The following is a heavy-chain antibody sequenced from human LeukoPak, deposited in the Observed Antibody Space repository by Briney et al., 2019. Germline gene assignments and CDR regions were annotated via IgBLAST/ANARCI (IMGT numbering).Heavy chain of an antibody. J-gene: IGHJ4*02. CDR3: ARGRRGIAAAGAY. Sequence: GGSLRLSCAASGFTVSSNYTSWVRQAPGKGLEWVSVIYSGGSTYYADSAKGRFTISRDNSKNTLYLQMNSLRAEDTAVYYCARGRRGIAAAGAYWGQGTLVTVSS. D-gene: IGHD6-13*01. CDR1: GFTVSSNY. V-gene: IGHV3-53*01. CDR2: IYSGGST.